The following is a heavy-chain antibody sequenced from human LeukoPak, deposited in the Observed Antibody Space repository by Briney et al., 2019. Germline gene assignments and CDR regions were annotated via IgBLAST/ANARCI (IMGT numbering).Heavy chain of an antibody. CDR3: ARAPYDFWSGYSTGFDY. CDR2: IYTSGSI. D-gene: IGHD3-3*01. CDR1: GGSISSYY. J-gene: IGHJ4*02. Sequence: SETLSLTCTVSGGSISSYYWNWIRQPAGEGLEWIGRIYTSGSINYNPSLKSRVTMSVDTSKNQFSLKLSSVTAADTAVYYCARAPYDFWSGYSTGFDYWGQGTLVTVSS. V-gene: IGHV4-4*07.